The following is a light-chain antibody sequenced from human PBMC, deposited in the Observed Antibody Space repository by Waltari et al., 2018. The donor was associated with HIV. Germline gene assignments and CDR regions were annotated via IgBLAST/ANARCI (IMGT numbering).Light chain of an antibody. CDR1: SSVVAVYNY. J-gene: IGLJ3*02. CDR2: DVS. V-gene: IGLV2-11*01. Sequence: QSALTQPRSVSGSPGQSVTLSCTGTSSVVAVYNYVSWYQQHPGKAPKLMIYDVSKRPSGVPDRFSGSKSGNTASLTISGLQAEDEADYYCCSYAGSYTWVFGGGTKLTVL. CDR3: CSYAGSYTWV.